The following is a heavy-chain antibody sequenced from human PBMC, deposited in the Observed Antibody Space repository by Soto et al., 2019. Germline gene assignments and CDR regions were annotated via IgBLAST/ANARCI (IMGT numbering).Heavy chain of an antibody. CDR3: TKDRFISSVTSFDA. Sequence: EVQLVQSGGGLIQPGRSLRLSCAASGFNFDDYAIHWVRQAPGKGLEWVSGISWNSAVTTYADSVKGRLAITRDNAKNSLYRHMTSLRPGDTALYYCTKDRFISSVTSFDAWGQGPLVVVS. CDR1: GFNFDDYA. V-gene: IGHV3-9*01. J-gene: IGHJ5*02. CDR2: ISWNSAVT. D-gene: IGHD2-2*01.